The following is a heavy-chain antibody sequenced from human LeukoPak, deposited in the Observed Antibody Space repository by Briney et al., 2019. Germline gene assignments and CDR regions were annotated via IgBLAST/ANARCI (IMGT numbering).Heavy chain of an antibody. D-gene: IGHD6-19*01. J-gene: IGHJ4*02. Sequence: ASLKVSCKASGYTFTSYGITWVRQAPGKGLEWMGFIYPGDSDTTYSPSFQGQVTISADKSISTAYLQWSSLKASDTAMYYCARLGSYSTGWADYWGQGTLVTVSS. CDR2: IYPGDSDT. V-gene: IGHV5-51*01. CDR1: GYTFTSYG. CDR3: ARLGSYSTGWADY.